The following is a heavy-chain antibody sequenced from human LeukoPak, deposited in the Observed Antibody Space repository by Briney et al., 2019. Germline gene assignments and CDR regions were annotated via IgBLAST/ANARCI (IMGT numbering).Heavy chain of an antibody. V-gene: IGHV3-53*01. CDR1: GFSVSDYY. D-gene: IGHD2-15*01. Sequence: AGGSLRLSCAASGFSVSDYYMNWVRQAPGKGLEWVSFIYSDDRTYYADSVKGRFTISRDNSRNTLYLQMNSLRVEDTAVYYCARDDIPVIWGQGTLVTVSS. CDR2: IYSDDRT. J-gene: IGHJ4*02. CDR3: ARDDIPVI.